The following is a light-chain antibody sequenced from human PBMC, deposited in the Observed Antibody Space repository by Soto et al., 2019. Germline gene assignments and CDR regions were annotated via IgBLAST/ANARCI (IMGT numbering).Light chain of an antibody. J-gene: IGLJ1*01. CDR2: KGT. CDR3: CSSAPESTYV. Sequence: QALLAQPASVSGSPGQSVTISCTGTSSDVGAYNSVSWYQQHPHKAPQVIIYKGTQRPSGVSNRFSGSTSGNAASLTISGLQADDEADYFCCSSAPESTYVFGNGTKV. V-gene: IGLV2-23*01. CDR1: SSDVGAYNS.